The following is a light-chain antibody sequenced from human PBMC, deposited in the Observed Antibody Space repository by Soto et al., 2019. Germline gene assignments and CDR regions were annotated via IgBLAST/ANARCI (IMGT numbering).Light chain of an antibody. CDR3: SSYKSSSSYV. CDR1: SSDGGGYNY. V-gene: IGLV2-14*01. Sequence: QSALTQPASVSGSPGQSITISCTGTSSDGGGYNYVSWYQQHPGKAPKLMIYDVSNRPSGVSNRFAGSKSGNTASLTISGLQAEDEADYSCSSYKSSSSYVFGTGTKLTVL. J-gene: IGLJ1*01. CDR2: DVS.